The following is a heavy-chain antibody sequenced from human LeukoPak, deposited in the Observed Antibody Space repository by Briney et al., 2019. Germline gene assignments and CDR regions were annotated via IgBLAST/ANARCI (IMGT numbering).Heavy chain of an antibody. CDR2: ISRTYSI. Sequence: QAGGSLRLSCAASGFIFSSYAMNWVRQAPGKGLEWVSYISRTYSIFYSDSVRGRFTVSRDNAKNPLYLQMNSLRDEDTAVYYCARDHNWGFDYWGQGTLVAVSS. CDR1: GFIFSSYA. CDR3: ARDHNWGFDY. J-gene: IGHJ4*02. D-gene: IGHD7-27*01. V-gene: IGHV3-48*02.